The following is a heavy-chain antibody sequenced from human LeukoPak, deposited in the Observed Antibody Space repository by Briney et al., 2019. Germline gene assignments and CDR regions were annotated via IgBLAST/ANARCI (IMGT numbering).Heavy chain of an antibody. V-gene: IGHV3-9*01. CDR2: ISWNSGSI. J-gene: IGHJ4*02. D-gene: IGHD3-22*01. CDR1: GFTFDDYA. CDR3: AAGDSSGYYGGNFDY. Sequence: GGSLRLSCAASGFTFDDYAMHWVRQARGEGLERVSGISWNSGSIGYADSVKGRFTISRDNAKNSLYLQMNSLRAEDTALYYCAAGDSSGYYGGNFDYWGQGTLVTVSS.